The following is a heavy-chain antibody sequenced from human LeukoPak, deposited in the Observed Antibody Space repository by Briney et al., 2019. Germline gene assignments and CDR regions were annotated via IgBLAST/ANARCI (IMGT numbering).Heavy chain of an antibody. CDR2: IKSKNDGGTA. D-gene: IGHD1-14*01. CDR1: GFIFNKAW. Sequence: PGGSLRLSCAASGFIFNKAWMNWIRQAPGKGPEWVGRIKSKNDGGTADYGSPVKGRFTISRDDSKNTLYLQMNSLISDDTAIYYCTPVRVEDRGFWGQGTLVTVSS. V-gene: IGHV3-15*01. J-gene: IGHJ4*02. CDR3: TPVRVEDRGF.